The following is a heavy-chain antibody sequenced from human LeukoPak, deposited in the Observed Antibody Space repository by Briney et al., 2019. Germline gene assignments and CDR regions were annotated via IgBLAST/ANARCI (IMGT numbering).Heavy chain of an antibody. Sequence: SVKVSCKASGGTFSSYAISWVRQAPGQELEWMGGIIPIFGTANYAQKFQGRVTITADESTSTAYMELSSLRSEDTAVYYCARGVVSGYYYYGMDVWGQGTTVTVSS. V-gene: IGHV1-69*01. D-gene: IGHD3-3*01. CDR3: ARGVVSGYYYYGMDV. CDR2: IIPIFGTA. CDR1: GGTFSSYA. J-gene: IGHJ6*02.